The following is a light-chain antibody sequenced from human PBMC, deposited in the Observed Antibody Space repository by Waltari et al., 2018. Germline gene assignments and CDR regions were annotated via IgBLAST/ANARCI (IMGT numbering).Light chain of an antibody. Sequence: QSDLTQPRSVSGFPDQAVTISCTGSSGGVGGSTSFSWYQQIPGKAPKLIIYDVSKRPSGVPDRFSGSMSDNTASLTVSGLQAEDEADYFCCSYAANKVVFGGGTRLTVL. CDR2: DVS. CDR3: CSYAANKVV. J-gene: IGLJ2*01. V-gene: IGLV2-11*01. CDR1: SGGVGGSTS.